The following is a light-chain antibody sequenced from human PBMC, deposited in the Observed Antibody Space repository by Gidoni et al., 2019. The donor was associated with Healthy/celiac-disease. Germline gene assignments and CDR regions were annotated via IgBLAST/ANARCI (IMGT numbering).Light chain of an antibody. CDR1: SSNIGSNT. J-gene: IGLJ3*02. CDR2: SNN. V-gene: IGLV1-44*01. Sequence: QSVLTQPPSASGTPGPRVTIPCSGSSSNIGSNTVNWYQQLPGTAPKRLIYSNNQRPSGGPDRFSGSKSGTSASLAISGLQSEDEADYYCAAWDDSLNGWVFGGGTKLTVL. CDR3: AAWDDSLNGWV.